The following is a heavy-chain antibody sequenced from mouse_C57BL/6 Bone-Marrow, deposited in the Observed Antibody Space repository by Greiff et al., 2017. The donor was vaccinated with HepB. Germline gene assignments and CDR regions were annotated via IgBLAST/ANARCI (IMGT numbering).Heavy chain of an antibody. Sequence: EVKLMESGGDLVKPGGSLKLSCAASGFTFSSYGMSWVRQTPDKRLEWVATISSGGSYTYYPDSVMGRFTISRDNAKNTLYLQMSSLKSEDTAMYYCARQNDYPYAMDYWGQGTSVTVSS. V-gene: IGHV5-6*01. CDR3: ARQNDYPYAMDY. CDR1: GFTFSSYG. J-gene: IGHJ4*01. CDR2: ISSGGSYT. D-gene: IGHD2-4*01.